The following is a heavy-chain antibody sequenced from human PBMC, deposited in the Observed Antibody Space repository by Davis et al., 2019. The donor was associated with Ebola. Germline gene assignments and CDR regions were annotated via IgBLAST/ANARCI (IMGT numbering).Heavy chain of an antibody. J-gene: IGHJ5*02. CDR1: GGSISSSNW. CDR2: IYHSGST. Sequence: SETLSLTCAVSGGSISSSNWWSWVRQPPGKGLEWIGEIYHSGSTNYNPSLKSRVTISVDTSKNQFSLKLSSVTAADTAVYYCARGSGYCSGGSCYVWFDPWGQGTLVTVSS. D-gene: IGHD2-15*01. CDR3: ARGSGYCSGGSCYVWFDP. V-gene: IGHV4-4*02.